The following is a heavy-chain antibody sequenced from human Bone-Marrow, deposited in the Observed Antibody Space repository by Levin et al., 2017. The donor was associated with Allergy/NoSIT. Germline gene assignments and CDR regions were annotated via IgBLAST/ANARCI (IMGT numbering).Heavy chain of an antibody. J-gene: IGHJ6*02. V-gene: IGHV3-33*01. CDR3: ASESSDSGMGGSMDV. Sequence: LSLTCAASGFTFSSYGMHWVRQAPGKGLEWVAVIWYDGSNKYYADSVKGRFTISRDNSKNTLYLQMNSLRAEDTAVYYCASESSDSGMGGSMDVWGQGTTVTVSS. D-gene: IGHD3-22*01. CDR2: IWYDGSNK. CDR1: GFTFSSYG.